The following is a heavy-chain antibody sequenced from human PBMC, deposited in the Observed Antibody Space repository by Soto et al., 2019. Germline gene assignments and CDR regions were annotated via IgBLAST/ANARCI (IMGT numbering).Heavy chain of an antibody. D-gene: IGHD5-12*01. CDR1: GDSFNDYY. J-gene: IGHJ6*03. Sequence: VQLAQSGAEVKKPGASVKVSCKTSGDSFNDYYIHWVRQAPGQGLEWKGWINPNGGATKYAQKFQGRVTVTRDTSIRTVYMELSSLRSDDTAVYYCARERGGATATLDYYYFYMDVWGKGTTVTVSS. V-gene: IGHV1-2*02. CDR2: INPNGGAT. CDR3: ARERGGATATLDYYYFYMDV.